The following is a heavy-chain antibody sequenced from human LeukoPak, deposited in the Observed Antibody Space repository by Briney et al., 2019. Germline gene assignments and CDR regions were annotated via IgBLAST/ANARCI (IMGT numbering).Heavy chain of an antibody. D-gene: IGHD6-19*01. Sequence: GGSLRLSCAASGLTFSHYHIHWVRQAPGKGLEWVAFVSKDGTNNYYADSVNGRFTVSRDNSKNTLYLQMNSLRTEDTAVYYCARGFMWLVDYWGQGTLVTVSS. V-gene: IGHV3-30*04. CDR3: ARGFMWLVDY. CDR2: VSKDGTNN. J-gene: IGHJ4*02. CDR1: GLTFSHYH.